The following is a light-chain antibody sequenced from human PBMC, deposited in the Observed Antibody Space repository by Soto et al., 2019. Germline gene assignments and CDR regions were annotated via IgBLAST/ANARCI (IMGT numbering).Light chain of an antibody. CDR1: SSDVGAFNY. J-gene: IGLJ1*01. CDR2: DVS. Sequence: QSVLTQPASVSGSPGQAITISCSGTSSDVGAFNYVSWYQQHPGKAPNLMIYDVSNRPSGVSNRFSGSKSGNTASLTISGLRAEDEADYYCNSYTSNNTSVFGTGTKVTVL. CDR3: NSYTSNNTSV. V-gene: IGLV2-14*03.